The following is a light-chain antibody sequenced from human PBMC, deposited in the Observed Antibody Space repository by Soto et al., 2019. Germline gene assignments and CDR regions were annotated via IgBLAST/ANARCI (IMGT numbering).Light chain of an antibody. CDR2: SNN. V-gene: IGLV1-44*01. CDR3: ATWDDSLNGWV. Sequence: QSVLTQPPSASGTPGQRVTISCSGSSSNIGRNTVNCYQQLPGTAPKLLIHSNNQRPSGVPDRFSGSKSGTSASLAISGLQSEDEADDYCATWDDSLNGWVFGGGTKVTVL. J-gene: IGLJ3*02. CDR1: SSNIGRNT.